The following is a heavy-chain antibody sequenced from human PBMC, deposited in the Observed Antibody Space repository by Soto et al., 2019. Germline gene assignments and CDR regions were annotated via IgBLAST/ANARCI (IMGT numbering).Heavy chain of an antibody. CDR1: GYTFTIYG. V-gene: IGHV1-18*01. Sequence: QVQLVQSGSEVRKPGASMNVSCKTSGYTFTIYGVTWVRQAPGQGLEWMGWIRGYNSNTIYAQKFQGRVTMTTDTSTSTVYLELRSLRSDDTAVYYCVRVHGSAGDTSDYWGQGTLVTVSS. CDR2: IRGYNSNT. CDR3: VRVHGSAGDTSDY. D-gene: IGHD3-10*01. J-gene: IGHJ4*02.